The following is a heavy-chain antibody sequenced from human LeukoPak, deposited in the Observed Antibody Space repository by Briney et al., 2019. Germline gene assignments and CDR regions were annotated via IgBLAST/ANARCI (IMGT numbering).Heavy chain of an antibody. J-gene: IGHJ4*02. CDR3: AREGPETYYFDF. V-gene: IGHV1-46*01. Sequence: ASVKVSCKASGYSFTSYYIHWVRQAPGQGLEYMGIIRPSGSTAYAQNYAQKFQGRVTMTRDTSTSAVYMELSGLRPEDTAVYYCAREGPETYYFDFWGQGTLVTVSS. CDR2: IRPSGSTAYA. D-gene: IGHD5-24*01. CDR1: GYSFTSYY.